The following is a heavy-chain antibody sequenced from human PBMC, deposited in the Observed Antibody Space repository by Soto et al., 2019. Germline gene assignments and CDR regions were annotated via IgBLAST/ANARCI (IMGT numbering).Heavy chain of an antibody. D-gene: IGHD4-4*01. CDR2: IKSKTDGGTT. CDR1: GFTFRNAW. Sequence: GGSLRLSCAASGFTFRNAWMSWVRQAPGKGLEWVGRIKSKTDGGTTDYAAPVKGRFTISRDDSKNTLYLQMNSLKTEDTAVYYCTLDGTVTTGRLFDPWGQGTLVTVSS. CDR3: TLDGTVTTGRLFDP. J-gene: IGHJ5*02. V-gene: IGHV3-15*01.